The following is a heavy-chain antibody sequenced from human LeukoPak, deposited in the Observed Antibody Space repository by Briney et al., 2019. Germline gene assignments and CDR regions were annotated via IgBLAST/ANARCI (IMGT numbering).Heavy chain of an antibody. Sequence: GGSLRLSCAASGFTVSSNYMSWVRQAPGKGLEWVSAISGSGGSTYYADSVKGRFTISRDNSKNTLYLQMNSLRAEDTAVYYCAKDNPVRGDAFDIWGQGTMVTVSS. D-gene: IGHD3-10*01. V-gene: IGHV3-23*01. CDR2: ISGSGGST. CDR1: GFTVSSNY. CDR3: AKDNPVRGDAFDI. J-gene: IGHJ3*02.